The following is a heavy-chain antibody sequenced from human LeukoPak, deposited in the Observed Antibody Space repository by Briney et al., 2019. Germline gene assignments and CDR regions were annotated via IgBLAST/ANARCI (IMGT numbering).Heavy chain of an antibody. CDR3: ARVSIETYYYDSSGHRRAFDY. V-gene: IGHV3-48*01. CDR2: ISSSSSTI. D-gene: IGHD3-22*01. Sequence: GGSLRLSCAASGFTFSSYSMNWVRQAPGKGLEWVSYISSSSSTIYYADSVKGRFTISRDNAKNSLYLQMNSLRAEDTAVYYCARVSIETYYYDSSGHRRAFDYWGQGALVTVSS. J-gene: IGHJ4*02. CDR1: GFTFSSYS.